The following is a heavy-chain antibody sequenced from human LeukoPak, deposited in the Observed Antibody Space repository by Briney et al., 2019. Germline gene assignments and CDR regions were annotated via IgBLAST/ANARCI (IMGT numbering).Heavy chain of an antibody. D-gene: IGHD2-8*02. CDR2: IYYSGST. V-gene: IGHV4-39*07. Sequence: PSETLSLTCTVSGGSISSSSYYWGWIRQPPGKGLEWIGSIYYSGSTYYNPSLKSRVTISVDTSKNQFSLKLSSVTAADTAVYYCARCGWFIPRTYYMDVWGKGTTVIVSS. J-gene: IGHJ6*03. CDR1: GGSISSSSYY. CDR3: ARCGWFIPRTYYMDV.